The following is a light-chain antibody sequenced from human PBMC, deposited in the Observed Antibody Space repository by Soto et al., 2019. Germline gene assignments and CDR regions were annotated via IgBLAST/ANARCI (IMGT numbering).Light chain of an antibody. V-gene: IGKV3-20*01. CDR2: AAS. CDR1: QSVSSSY. J-gene: IGKJ1*01. CDR3: QQYGSSHWT. Sequence: EIVLTQSPGTLSLSPGERATLSCRASQSVSSSYLAWYQQKPGQAPRLLIYAASSRATGIPYRFSGSGSGTDFTLTISRLEPEDFAVYYCQQYGSSHWTFGQGTKVEIK.